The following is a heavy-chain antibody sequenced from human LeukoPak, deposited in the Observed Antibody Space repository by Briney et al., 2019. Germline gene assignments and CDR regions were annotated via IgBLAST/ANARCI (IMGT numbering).Heavy chain of an antibody. CDR1: GGSISSSSYY. CDR3: ARVVVVVTTWVFPYFDY. Sequence: PSETLSLTCTVSGGSISSSSYYWGWIRQPPGKGLEWIGSIYYSGSTYYNPSLKSRVTISVDTSKNQFSLKPSSVTAADTAVYYCARVVVVVTTWVFPYFDYWGQGTLVTVSS. J-gene: IGHJ4*02. CDR2: IYYSGST. V-gene: IGHV4-39*01. D-gene: IGHD2-15*01.